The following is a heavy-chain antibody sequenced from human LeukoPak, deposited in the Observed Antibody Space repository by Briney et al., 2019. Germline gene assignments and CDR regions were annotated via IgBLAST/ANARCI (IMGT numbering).Heavy chain of an antibody. CDR3: ARGGVMATSSLDY. J-gene: IGHJ4*02. CDR1: GFTFSSYS. Sequence: PGGSLRLSCAASGFTFSSYSMNWVRQAPGRGLEWVSSISSSSSYIYYADSVKGRFTISRDNAKNSLYLQMYSLRAEDTAVYYCARGGVMATSSLDYWGQGTLVTVSS. V-gene: IGHV3-21*01. D-gene: IGHD5-24*01. CDR2: ISSSSSYI.